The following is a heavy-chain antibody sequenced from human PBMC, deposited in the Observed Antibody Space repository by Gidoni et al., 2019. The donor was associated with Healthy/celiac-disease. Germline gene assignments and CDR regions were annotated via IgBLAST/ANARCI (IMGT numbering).Heavy chain of an antibody. CDR3: AKDRYDSSGYWDWYFDL. Sequence: EVQLLESGGGLVQPGGSLRLSCAASGFTFSSYAMSWVRQAPGKGLEWVSAISGSGGSTYYADSVKGRFTISRDNSKNTLYLQMNSLRAEDTAVYYCAKDRYDSSGYWDWYFDLWGRGTLVTVSS. CDR2: ISGSGGST. CDR1: GFTFSSYA. J-gene: IGHJ2*01. D-gene: IGHD3-22*01. V-gene: IGHV3-23*01.